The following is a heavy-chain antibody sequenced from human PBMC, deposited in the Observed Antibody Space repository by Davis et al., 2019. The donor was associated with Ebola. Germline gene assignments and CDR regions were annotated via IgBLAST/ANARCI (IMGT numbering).Heavy chain of an antibody. V-gene: IGHV1-69*13. D-gene: IGHD3-10*01. CDR2: IIPIFGTA. Sequence: SVKVSCKASGGTFSSYAISWVRQAPGQGLEWMGGIIPIFGTANYAQKFQGRVTITADESTSTAYMELSSLRSEDTAVYYRAREDPYGSGSYLFDYWGQGTLVTVSS. CDR1: GGTFSSYA. J-gene: IGHJ4*02. CDR3: AREDPYGSGSYLFDY.